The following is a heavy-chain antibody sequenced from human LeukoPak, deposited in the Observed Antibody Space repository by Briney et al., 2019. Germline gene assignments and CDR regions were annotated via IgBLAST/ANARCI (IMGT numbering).Heavy chain of an antibody. CDR1: GFTFSSYW. V-gene: IGHV3-7*01. J-gene: IGHJ4*02. D-gene: IGHD1-26*01. CDR3: ARDKRVGATILDY. Sequence: GGSLRLSCAASGFTFSSYWMSWVRQAPGKGLEWVANIKQDGSEIYYVDSVKGRFTISRDNARSSLSLQMNSLTAEDTAVYYCARDKRVGATILDYWGQGTLVTVSS. CDR2: IKQDGSEI.